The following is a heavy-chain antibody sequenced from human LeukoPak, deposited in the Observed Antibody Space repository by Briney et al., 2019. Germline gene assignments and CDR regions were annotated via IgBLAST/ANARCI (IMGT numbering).Heavy chain of an antibody. J-gene: IGHJ6*02. V-gene: IGHV4-59*08. CDR2: IYYSGST. D-gene: IGHD2-21*02. Sequence: PSETLSLTCTVSGGSISSYYWSWIRQPPGKGLEWIGYIYYSGSTNYNPSLKSRVTISVDTSKNQFSLKLSSVTAADTAVYYCARVLVTSYYYYGMDVWGQGTTVTVSS. CDR1: GGSISSYY. CDR3: ARVLVTSYYYYGMDV.